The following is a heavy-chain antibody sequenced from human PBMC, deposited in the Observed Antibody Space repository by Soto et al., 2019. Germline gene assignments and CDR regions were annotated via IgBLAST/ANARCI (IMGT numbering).Heavy chain of an antibody. V-gene: IGHV3-30-3*01. J-gene: IGHJ4*02. Sequence: GGSLRLSCAASGFTFSSYAMHWVRQAPGKGLGWVAVISFDGNNKYYADSVEGRFTVSRDNSRNTLYVQMNSLRAEDTAVYYCATFSNYYDRSGYTPFEYWGQGT. CDR1: GFTFSSYA. CDR3: ATFSNYYDRSGYTPFEY. D-gene: IGHD3-22*01. CDR2: ISFDGNNK.